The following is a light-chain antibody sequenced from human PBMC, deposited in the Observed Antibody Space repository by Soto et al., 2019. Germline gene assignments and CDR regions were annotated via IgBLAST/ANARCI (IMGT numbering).Light chain of an antibody. CDR2: EVS. CDR1: SSDVGASNY. J-gene: IGLJ3*02. Sequence: QSALTQPPSASGSPGQSVTISCTGTSSDVGASNYVSWYQQHPGKAPKVMISEVSKRPSGVPDRFSGSKSGNTASLTVSGLQAEDEAYYYCSSYAGSNSRVFGGGTKLTVL. V-gene: IGLV2-8*01. CDR3: SSYAGSNSRV.